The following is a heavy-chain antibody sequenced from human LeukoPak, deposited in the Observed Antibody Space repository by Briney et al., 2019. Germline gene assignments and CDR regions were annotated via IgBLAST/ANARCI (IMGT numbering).Heavy chain of an antibody. CDR1: GGSISSSSYY. V-gene: IGHV4-39*01. CDR2: IYYSGST. D-gene: IGHD2-21*01. J-gene: IGHJ6*03. CDR3: AYECGGDCPYYMDV. Sequence: PSETLSLTCTVSGGSISSSSYYWGWIRQPPGKGLEWIGSIYYSGSTYYNPSLKSRVTISVDTSKNQFSLKLSSMTAADTAVYYCAYECGGDCPYYMDVWGKGTTVTVSS.